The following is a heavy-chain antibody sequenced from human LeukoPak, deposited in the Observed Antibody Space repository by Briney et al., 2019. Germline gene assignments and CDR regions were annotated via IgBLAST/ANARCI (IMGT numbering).Heavy chain of an antibody. CDR3: ATKREGHYGSGNYGFDY. Sequence: PSETLSLTCTVSGGSVSSGSYYWTWIRQPPGKGLEWIGYIYYSGSTNYNPSLKSRVTISVDTSKNQFSLRLSSVTAADTAVYYSATKREGHYGSGNYGFDYWGQGTLVTVSS. CDR1: GGSVSSGSYY. V-gene: IGHV4-61*01. D-gene: IGHD3-10*01. J-gene: IGHJ4*02. CDR2: IYYSGST.